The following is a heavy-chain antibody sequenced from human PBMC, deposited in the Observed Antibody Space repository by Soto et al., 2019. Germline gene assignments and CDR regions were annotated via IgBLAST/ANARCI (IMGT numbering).Heavy chain of an antibody. CDR2: ISGYNGNT. CDR1: GYTFTGYG. V-gene: IGHV1-18*01. D-gene: IGHD5-12*01. Sequence: QVQLVQSGAEVKKPGASVKVSCKASGYTFTGYGISWVRQAPGQGPEWMGWISGYNGNTNYAQKFQARLTMTTETSTSTAYMELRSLRSDDTAVYYCARSHLGYAGYYYDYWGQGALVTVSS. J-gene: IGHJ4*02. CDR3: ARSHLGYAGYYYDY.